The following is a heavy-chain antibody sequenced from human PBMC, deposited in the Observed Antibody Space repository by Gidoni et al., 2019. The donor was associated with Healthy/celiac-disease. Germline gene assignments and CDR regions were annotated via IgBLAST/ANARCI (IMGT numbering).Heavy chain of an antibody. D-gene: IGHD2-21*01. J-gene: IGHJ6*02. CDR1: GFTFSSYG. CDR3: AKVSCGGDCYGYYYYGMDV. CDR2: ISYDGSNK. V-gene: IGHV3-30*18. Sequence: QVQLVESGGGVVQPGRSLRLSCAASGFTFSSYGMHWVRQAPGKWLEWVAVISYDGSNKYYADSVKGRFTISRDNSKNTLYLQMNSLRAEDTAVYYCAKVSCGGDCYGYYYYGMDVWGQGTTVTVSS.